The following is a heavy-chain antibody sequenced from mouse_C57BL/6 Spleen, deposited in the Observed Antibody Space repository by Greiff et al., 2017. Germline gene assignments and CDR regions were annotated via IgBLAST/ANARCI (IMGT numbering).Heavy chain of an antibody. J-gene: IGHJ1*03. CDR3: ARSDDYDRVHWYFDV. V-gene: IGHV1-9*01. CDR2: ILPGSGST. D-gene: IGHD2-4*01. Sequence: QVQLQQSGAELMKPGASVKLSCKATGYTFTGYWIEWVKQRPGHGLEWIGEILPGSGSTNYNEKFKGKATFTADTSSNTAYMQLRSLTTEDSAIYYCARSDDYDRVHWYFDVWGTGTTVTVSS. CDR1: GYTFTGYW.